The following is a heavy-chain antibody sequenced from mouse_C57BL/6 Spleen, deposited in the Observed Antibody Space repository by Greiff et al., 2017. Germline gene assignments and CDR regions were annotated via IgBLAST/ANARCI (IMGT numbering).Heavy chain of an antibody. CDR3: ARWSPYAMDY. CDR2: IWSGGST. Sequence: VQLPQSGPGLVQPSQSLSITCTVSGFSLTSYGVHWVRQSPGKGLEWLGVIWSGGSTDYNAAFLSRLSISNDNANSQVFFQMNSLQADDTAIYYCARWSPYAMDYWGQGTSVTVSS. J-gene: IGHJ4*01. CDR1: GFSLTSYG. V-gene: IGHV2-2*01.